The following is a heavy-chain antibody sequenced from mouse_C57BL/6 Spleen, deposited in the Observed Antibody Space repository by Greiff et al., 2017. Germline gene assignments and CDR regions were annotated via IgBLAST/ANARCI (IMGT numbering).Heavy chain of an antibody. J-gene: IGHJ1*03. Sequence: SGPELVKPGASVKISCKASGYAFSSSWMNWVKQRPGKGLEWIGRIYPGDGDTNYNGKFKGKATLTADKSSSTAYMQLSSLTSEDSAVYFCARGGYYWYFDVWGTGTTVTVSS. V-gene: IGHV1-82*01. D-gene: IGHD2-2*01. CDR3: ARGGYYWYFDV. CDR2: IYPGDGDT. CDR1: GYAFSSSW.